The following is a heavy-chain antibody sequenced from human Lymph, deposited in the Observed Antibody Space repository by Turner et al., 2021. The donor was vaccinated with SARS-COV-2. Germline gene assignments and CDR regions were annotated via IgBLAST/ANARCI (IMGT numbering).Heavy chain of an antibody. Sequence: QVQLVESGGGVVQPGRYLRLSCAASGFTFSSSGMHWVRQAPGKVLEWVAVIWYDVSNKYYADSVKGRFTISRDNSKNTLYLQMNSLRAEDTAVYYCARDYSSSSYLVSWFDPWGQGTLVTVSS. V-gene: IGHV3-33*01. CDR2: IWYDVSNK. CDR1: GFTFSSSG. J-gene: IGHJ5*02. D-gene: IGHD6-6*01. CDR3: ARDYSSSSYLVSWFDP.